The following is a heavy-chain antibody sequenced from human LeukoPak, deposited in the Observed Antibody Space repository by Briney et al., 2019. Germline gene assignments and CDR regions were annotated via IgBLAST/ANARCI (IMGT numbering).Heavy chain of an antibody. Sequence: GGSLRLSCAASGFTFSSYAMSWVRQAPGKGLEWVANIRPDGSDKNYADSVKGRFTISRDNAKNSLYLQMDSLRVEDTAIYYCARQTETDAFNRFWGQGTLVTVSS. D-gene: IGHD5-24*01. J-gene: IGHJ4*02. CDR3: ARQTETDAFNRF. V-gene: IGHV3-7*05. CDR2: IRPDGSDK. CDR1: GFTFSSYA.